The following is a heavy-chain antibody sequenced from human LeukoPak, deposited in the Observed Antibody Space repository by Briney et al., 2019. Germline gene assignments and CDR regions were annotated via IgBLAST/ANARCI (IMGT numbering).Heavy chain of an antibody. CDR3: ARSTKFNSSWYAYFVY. D-gene: IGHD6-13*01. Sequence: PSETLSLTCTVSGDSLSLYYWNWIRHPPGKRLEWIGYVYDTGNTNYTLPPKWRVTISVHTSKKFLSLRESSVTSAHTPVYYCARSTKFNSSWYAYFVYSPQGNLVTVSS. CDR2: VYDTGNT. J-gene: IGHJ4*02. CDR1: GDSLSLYY. V-gene: IGHV4-59*01.